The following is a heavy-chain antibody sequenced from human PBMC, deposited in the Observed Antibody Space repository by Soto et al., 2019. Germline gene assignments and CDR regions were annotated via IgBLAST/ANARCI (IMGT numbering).Heavy chain of an antibody. CDR1: GGTFSSYT. CDR3: ARDCSSTSCYAYP. J-gene: IGHJ5*02. V-gene: IGHV1-69*08. Sequence: QVQLVQSGAEVKKPGSSVKVSCKASGGTFSSYTISWVRQAPGQGLEWMGRIIPILGIANYAQKFQGRVTMTADKSTGTAYVELSSLRSEDTAVYYCARDCSSTSCYAYPWGQGTLVTVSS. CDR2: IIPILGIA. D-gene: IGHD2-2*01.